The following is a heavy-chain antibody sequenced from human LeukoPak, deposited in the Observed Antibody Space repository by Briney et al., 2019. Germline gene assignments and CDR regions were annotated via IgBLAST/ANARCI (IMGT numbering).Heavy chain of an antibody. V-gene: IGHV3-74*01. CDR3: ARDVYGDYVDY. CDR1: GFTFSSYW. CDR2: INSDGSST. J-gene: IGHJ4*02. D-gene: IGHD4-17*01. Sequence: TGGSLRLSCAASGFTFSSYWMHWVRQAPGKGLVWVSRINSDGSSTSYADSVKGRLTISRDNAKNTLYLQMNSLRAEDTAVYYCARDVYGDYVDYWGQGTLVTVSS.